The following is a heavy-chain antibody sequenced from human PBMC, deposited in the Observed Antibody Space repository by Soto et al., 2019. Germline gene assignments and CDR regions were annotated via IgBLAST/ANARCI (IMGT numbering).Heavy chain of an antibody. CDR2: IFHGENT. V-gene: IGHV4-38-2*01. D-gene: IGHD2-15*01. CDR3: SRSRWYDAFDV. J-gene: IGHJ3*01. Sequence: KPSETLSLTCAVSGLFISSGNYWGWIRKPPGKGMEWIGSIFHGENTYYNPSLKIQVTISVDTSNTQFSLNPNSVTAAALAICYFSRSRWYDAFDVWGQGRVGTVS. CDR1: GLFISSGNY.